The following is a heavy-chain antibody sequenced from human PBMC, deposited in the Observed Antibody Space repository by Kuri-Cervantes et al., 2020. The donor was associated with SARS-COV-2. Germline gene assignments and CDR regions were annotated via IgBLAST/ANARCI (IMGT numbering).Heavy chain of an antibody. Sequence: GGSLRLSCAASGFTFSSYDMHWVRQATGKGLEWASAIGTAGDTYYPGSVKGRFTISRDNSKNTLYLQMGSLRAEDMAVYYCARVYYYYYMDVWGKGTTVTVSS. CDR1: GFTFSSYD. V-gene: IGHV3-13*04. J-gene: IGHJ6*03. CDR2: IGTAGDT. CDR3: ARVYYYYYMDV.